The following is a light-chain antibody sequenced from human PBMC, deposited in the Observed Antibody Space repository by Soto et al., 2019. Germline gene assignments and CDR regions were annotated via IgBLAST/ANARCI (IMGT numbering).Light chain of an antibody. J-gene: IGKJ1*01. CDR3: QENYSAPRT. Sequence: DIQMTQSPSSLSASVGDRVTITCRASQTISNYLNWYQQRPGKAPNLLIYAASSLQSGVPSRFSGSGSGTDFTLTISSLQPEDFATYFCQENYSAPRTFGQGTKVDIK. V-gene: IGKV1-39*01. CDR2: AAS. CDR1: QTISNY.